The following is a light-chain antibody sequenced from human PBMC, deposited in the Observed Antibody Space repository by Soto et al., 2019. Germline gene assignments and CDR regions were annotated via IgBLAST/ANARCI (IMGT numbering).Light chain of an antibody. Sequence: EIVLTQSPGTLSLSPGERATLSCRASQSVSIDLAWYQQKPGRAPRLLIYGASTRATDIPATFTGSGSGTEFTLTISSLQSEDIAVYYCQQYNKWPQTFGQGTKVDIK. CDR1: QSVSID. CDR2: GAS. CDR3: QQYNKWPQT. V-gene: IGKV3-15*01. J-gene: IGKJ1*01.